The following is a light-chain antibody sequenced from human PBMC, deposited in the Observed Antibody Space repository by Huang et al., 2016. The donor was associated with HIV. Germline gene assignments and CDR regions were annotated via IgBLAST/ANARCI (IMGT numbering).Light chain of an antibody. V-gene: IGKV1-27*01. CDR3: QNYNRAPRT. J-gene: IGKJ1*01. CDR1: EYITKS. CDR2: GVS. Sequence: IQMTQSPSSLSASVGDRVTITCRASEYITKSLAWYHQKPGKVPEILIYGVSSLQVGVPSRFSGGGSATHFTLTISGLQSGDVGTYYCQNYNRAPRTFGQGTKVEIK.